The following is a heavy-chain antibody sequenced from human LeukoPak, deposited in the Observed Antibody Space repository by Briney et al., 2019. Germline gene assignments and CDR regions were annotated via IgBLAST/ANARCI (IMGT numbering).Heavy chain of an antibody. J-gene: IGHJ4*02. V-gene: IGHV3-53*05. CDR3: AREGLPRYYYDSSGYYYGAYYFDY. CDR1: GFTVSRNY. D-gene: IGHD3-22*01. CDR2: LYSGGST. Sequence: GGSLRLSCAASGFTVSRNYMSWVRQAPGKGLEWVSVLYSGGSTNYADSVKGRFTISRDNSKNTLYLQMNSLRAEDTAVYYCAREGLPRYYYDSSGYYYGAYYFDYWGQGTLVTVSS.